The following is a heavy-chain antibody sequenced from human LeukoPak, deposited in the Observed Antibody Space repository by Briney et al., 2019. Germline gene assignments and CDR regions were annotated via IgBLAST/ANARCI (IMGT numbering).Heavy chain of an antibody. V-gene: IGHV3-NL1*01. CDR3: AREKGRGVISPYYDY. J-gene: IGHJ4*02. D-gene: IGHD3-10*01. CDR2: IYSDGST. CDR1: GFTFTSYG. Sequence: GGSLRLSCAASGFTFTSYGMHWVRQAPGKGLEWVSVIYSDGSTYYEDSVKGRFTISRDNSKNTLSLQMNSLRAEDTAVYYCAREKGRGVISPYYDYWGQGTLVTVSS.